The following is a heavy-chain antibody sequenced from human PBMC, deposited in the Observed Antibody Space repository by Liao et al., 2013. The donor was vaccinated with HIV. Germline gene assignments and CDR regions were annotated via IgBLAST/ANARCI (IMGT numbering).Heavy chain of an antibody. CDR2: LYTSGST. V-gene: IGHV4-61*02. CDR1: GGSISSSSYY. J-gene: IGHJ6*03. CDR3: ARELYYYQYMDV. Sequence: QVQLQESGPGLVKPSQTLSLTCTVSGGSISSSSYYWSWIRQPAGKGLEWIGRLYTSGSTNYNPSLKSRVTISVDTSKNQFSLKLSSVTAADTGVYYCARELYYYQYMDVWGERDHGHRLL.